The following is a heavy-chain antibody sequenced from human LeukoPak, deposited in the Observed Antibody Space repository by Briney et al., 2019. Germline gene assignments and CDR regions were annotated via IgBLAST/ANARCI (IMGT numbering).Heavy chain of an antibody. J-gene: IGHJ4*02. D-gene: IGHD6-19*01. CDR1: GGSISSGGYY. Sequence: PSETLSLTCTVSGGSISSGGYYWSWIRQHPGKGLEWIGYIYYSGSTYYNPSLKSRVTISIDTSKNQFSLKLSSVTAADTAVYYCARSQAAVADYYFDYWGQGTLVTVSS. V-gene: IGHV4-31*03. CDR2: IYYSGST. CDR3: ARSQAAVADYYFDY.